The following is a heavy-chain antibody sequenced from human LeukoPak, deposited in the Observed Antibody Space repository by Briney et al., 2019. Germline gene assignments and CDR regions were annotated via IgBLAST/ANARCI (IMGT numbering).Heavy chain of an antibody. CDR2: ISYDGSNK. CDR3: AKSMVRGVIGPQYGMDV. D-gene: IGHD3-10*01. CDR1: GFTISSYG. J-gene: IGHJ6*04. V-gene: IGHV3-30*18. Sequence: GRSLRLSCAVSGFTISSYGMHWVRQAPGKGLEWVAVISYDGSNKYYADSVKGRFTISRGNSKNTLYLQMNSLRAEDTAVYYCAKSMVRGVIGPQYGMDVWGKGTTVTVSS.